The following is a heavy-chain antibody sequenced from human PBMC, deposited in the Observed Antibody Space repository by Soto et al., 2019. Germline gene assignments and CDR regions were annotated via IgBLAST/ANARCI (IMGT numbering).Heavy chain of an antibody. J-gene: IGHJ5*02. Sequence: LSVTRTIMNAAIDSCDHYRTSIRQPPGKGLEWIGYIYYSGTTSYNPSLKSRLTISADTSKNQFSLKLNSVTSADTAVYYCASIHRRFDFGDSTTTKFDTWGLEDLLTVSS. D-gene: IGHD2-21*01. CDR1: NAAIDSCDHY. CDR2: IYYSGTT. V-gene: IGHV4-30-4*01. CDR3: ASIHRRFDFGDSTTTKFDT.